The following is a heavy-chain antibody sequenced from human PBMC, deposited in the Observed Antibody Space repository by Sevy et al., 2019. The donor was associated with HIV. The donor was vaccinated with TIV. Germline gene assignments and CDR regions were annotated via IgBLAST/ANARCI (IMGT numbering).Heavy chain of an antibody. Sequence: SETPSLTCTVSGGSISSYFWSWIRQPPGKGLEWIAYIYYSGSTNYSPSLKSRVTISADTSKNQISLKLSSVTAADTAVYYCARYYYDTTGPGSWFDPWGQGTLVTVSS. CDR2: IYYSGST. D-gene: IGHD3-22*01. J-gene: IGHJ5*02. CDR1: GGSISSYF. V-gene: IGHV4-59*01. CDR3: ARYYYDTTGPGSWFDP.